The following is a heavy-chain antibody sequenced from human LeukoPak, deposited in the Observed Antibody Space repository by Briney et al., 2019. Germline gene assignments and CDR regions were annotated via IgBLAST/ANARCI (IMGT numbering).Heavy chain of an antibody. Sequence: ASVKVSCKASGYMFTAYYIHWVRQAPGQGLEWMGWINPNNGDTNYAQKFQGRVTMTRDTSISTAYMELSRLRSDDTAVYYCTRETATVTTGFDYWGQGTLVTVSS. CDR3: TRETATVTTGFDY. D-gene: IGHD4-17*01. V-gene: IGHV1-2*02. CDR2: INPNNGDT. J-gene: IGHJ4*02. CDR1: GYMFTAYY.